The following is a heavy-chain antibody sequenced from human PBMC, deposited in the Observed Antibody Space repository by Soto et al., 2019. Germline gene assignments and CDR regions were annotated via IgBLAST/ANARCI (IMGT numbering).Heavy chain of an antibody. J-gene: IGHJ5*02. V-gene: IGHV1-69*13. CDR3: ASKVMRGYDNWFDP. D-gene: IGHD5-12*01. CDR2: IIPIFGTA. CDR1: GGAFSSYA. Sequence: ASVKVSCKASGGAFSSYAISWVRQAPGQGLEWMGGIIPIFGTANYAQKFQGRVTITADESTSTAYMELSSLRSEGTAVYYCASKVMRGYDNWFDPWGQGTLVTVSS.